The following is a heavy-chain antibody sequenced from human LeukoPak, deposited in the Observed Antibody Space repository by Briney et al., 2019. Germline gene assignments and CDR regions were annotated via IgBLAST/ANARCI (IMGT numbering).Heavy chain of an antibody. J-gene: IGHJ5*01. CDR1: GYTLTELS. CDR2: FDPEDGET. CDR3: ARPNYCSGDSCLNWFDS. Sequence: GASVKVSCKVSGYTLTELSMHWVRQAPGKGLEWMGGFDPEDGETIYAQKFQGRVTMTEDTSTDTAYMELSNLRSEDTAVYYCARPNYCSGDSCLNWFDSWGQGTLVTVSS. D-gene: IGHD2-15*01. V-gene: IGHV1-24*01.